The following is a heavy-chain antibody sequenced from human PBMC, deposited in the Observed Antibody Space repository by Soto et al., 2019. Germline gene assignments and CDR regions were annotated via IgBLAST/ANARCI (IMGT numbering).Heavy chain of an antibody. CDR2: MNPNSGNT. J-gene: IGHJ6*03. Sequence: ASVKVSCKASGYTFTSYYINWVRQATGQGLEWMGWMNPNSGNTGYAQKFQGRVTMTRNTSISTDYMELSSLRSEDTAVYYCARNPVVPAGMRAYYYYYMDVWGKGTTVTVSS. CDR3: ARNPVVPAGMRAYYYYYMDV. V-gene: IGHV1-8*01. CDR1: GYTFTSYY. D-gene: IGHD2-2*01.